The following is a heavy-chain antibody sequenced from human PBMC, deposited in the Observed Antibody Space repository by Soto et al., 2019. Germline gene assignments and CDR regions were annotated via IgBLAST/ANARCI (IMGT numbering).Heavy chain of an antibody. CDR2: ISGSGGST. J-gene: IGHJ6*03. V-gene: IGHV3-23*01. CDR3: AKDQGFGELFAYYYYYMDV. D-gene: IGHD3-10*01. Sequence: PGGSLRLSCAASGFTFSSYAMSWVRQAPGKGLEWVSAISGSGGSTYYADSVKGRFTISRDNSKNTLYLQMNSLRAEDTAVYYCAKDQGFGELFAYYYYYMDVWGKGTTVTVSS. CDR1: GFTFSSYA.